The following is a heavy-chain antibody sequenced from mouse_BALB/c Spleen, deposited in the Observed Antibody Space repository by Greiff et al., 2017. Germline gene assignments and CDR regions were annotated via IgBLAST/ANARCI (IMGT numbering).Heavy chain of an antibody. D-gene: IGHD1-1*01. Sequence: EVKLVESGGGLVQPGGSLKLSCAASGFTFSSYTMSWVRQTPEKRLEWVAYISNGGGSTYYPATVKGRFTISSDNAKNTLYLQMSSLKSEDTAMYYCARLYGSSLDWYLDVWGAGTTVTVSS. CDR2: ISNGGGST. CDR1: GFTFSSYT. J-gene: IGHJ1*01. V-gene: IGHV5-12-2*01. CDR3: ARLYGSSLDWYLDV.